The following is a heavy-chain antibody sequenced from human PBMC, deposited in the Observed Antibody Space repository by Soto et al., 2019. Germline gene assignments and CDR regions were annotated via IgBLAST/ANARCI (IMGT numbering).Heavy chain of an antibody. J-gene: IGHJ6*02. V-gene: IGHV1-69*10. CDR2: IIPILGIA. CDR1: GGTFSSYA. Sequence: GPPVKVSCKASGGTFSSYAISWVRQAPGQGLEWMGGIIPILGIANYAQKFQGRVTITADKSTSTAYMELSSLRAEDTAVYYCARGVPSENYYYGMDVWGQGTTVTVSS. CDR3: ARGVPSENYYYGMDV.